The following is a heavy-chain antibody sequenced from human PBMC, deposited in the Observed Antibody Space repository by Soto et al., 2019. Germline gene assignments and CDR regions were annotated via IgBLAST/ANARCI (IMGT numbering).Heavy chain of an antibody. J-gene: IGHJ4*02. CDR2: ISSSGSTI. CDR3: ARDRNYDFWSGYPYPGVDYFDY. D-gene: IGHD3-3*01. V-gene: IGHV3-48*03. Sequence: RRLSCAASGFTFSSYEMNWVRQAPGKGLEWVSYISSSGSTIYYADSVKGRFTISRDNAKNSLYLQMNSLRAEDTAVYYCARDRNYDFWSGYPYPGVDYFDYWGQGTLVTVSS. CDR1: GFTFSSYE.